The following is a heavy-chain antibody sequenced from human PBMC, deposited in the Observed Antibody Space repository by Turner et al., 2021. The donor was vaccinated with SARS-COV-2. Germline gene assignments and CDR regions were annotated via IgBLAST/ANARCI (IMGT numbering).Heavy chain of an antibody. CDR2: IRQDGSEK. CDR3: ARDISAYYYDSSGYPD. CDR1: GFTLSNYW. J-gene: IGHJ4*02. V-gene: IGHV3-7*01. D-gene: IGHD3-22*01. Sequence: EVQLVETGGDLVQPGGSLRLSCAASGFTLSNYWMSWVRQAPGKGLEWVANIRQDGSEKEYVDSVKGRFTISRDNAKNSLYLQMNSLRAEDTAVYYCARDISAYYYDSSGYPDWGQGTLVTVSS.